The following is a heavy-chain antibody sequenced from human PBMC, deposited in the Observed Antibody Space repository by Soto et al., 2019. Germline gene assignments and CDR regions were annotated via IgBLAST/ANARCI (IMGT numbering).Heavy chain of an antibody. CDR2: IKQDGSEK. D-gene: IGHD7-27*01. CDR1: GFTFSSYW. J-gene: IGHJ4*02. CDR3: ARDPKELGLTAGVPYSFDY. Sequence: GGSLRLSCAASGFTFSSYWMSWVRQAPGKGLEWVANIKQDGSEKYYVDSVTGRFTISRDNAKNSLYLLMNSLRADDTAVYYCARDPKELGLTAGVPYSFDYWGQGTRVTVSS. V-gene: IGHV3-7*03.